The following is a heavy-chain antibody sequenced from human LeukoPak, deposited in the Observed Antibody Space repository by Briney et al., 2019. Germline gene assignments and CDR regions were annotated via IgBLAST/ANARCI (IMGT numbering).Heavy chain of an antibody. J-gene: IGHJ4*02. CDR2: ISDNGGRT. V-gene: IGHV3-23*01. Sequence: PGGSLRLSCAVSGFTLSSHDMTWVRQAPGKGLEWVSAISDNGGRTYYAGSVKGRFTISRDNSKDTLYLQMNSLRAEDTAVYYCARVVGLYCTDGVCYWDYWGQGTPVTVSS. CDR3: ARVVGLYCTDGVCYWDY. CDR1: GFTLSSHD. D-gene: IGHD2-8*01.